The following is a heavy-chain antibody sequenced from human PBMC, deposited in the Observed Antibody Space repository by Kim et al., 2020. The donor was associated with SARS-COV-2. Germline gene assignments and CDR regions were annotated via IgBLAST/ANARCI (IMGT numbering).Heavy chain of an antibody. CDR3: ARDPYCSSTSCYVLDY. D-gene: IGHD2-2*01. V-gene: IGHV1-3*01. Sequence: KFQGRATIPRDTAASTAYMELSSMRSEDTAVYYCARDPYCSSTSCYVLDYWGQGTLVTVSS. J-gene: IGHJ4*02.